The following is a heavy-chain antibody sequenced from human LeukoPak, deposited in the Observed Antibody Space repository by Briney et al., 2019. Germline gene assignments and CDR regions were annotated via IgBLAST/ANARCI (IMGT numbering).Heavy chain of an antibody. J-gene: IGHJ4*02. CDR3: ARGRRGAIDY. CDR2: INHSGST. Sequence: SETLSLTCAVYGGSFSGYYWSWIRQPPGKGLEWIGEINHSGSTNYNPSLKSRVTISVDTSKNQFSLKLSSVTAADTAVYYCARGRRGAIDYWGQETLVTVSS. D-gene: IGHD1-26*01. CDR1: GGSFSGYY. V-gene: IGHV4-34*01.